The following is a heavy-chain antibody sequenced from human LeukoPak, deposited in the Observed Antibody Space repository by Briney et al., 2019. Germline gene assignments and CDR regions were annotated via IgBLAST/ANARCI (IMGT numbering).Heavy chain of an antibody. D-gene: IGHD3-9*01. Sequence: PGGSLRLSCAASGFTFSSYAMSWVRQAPGKGLEWVSAISGSGGSTYYADSVKGRFTISRDNSKNTLYLQMNSLRAEDTAVYYCAKGPFSRYYDILTGPEYYFDYWGQGTLVTVSS. CDR1: GFTFSSYA. J-gene: IGHJ4*02. V-gene: IGHV3-23*01. CDR3: AKGPFSRYYDILTGPEYYFDY. CDR2: ISGSGGST.